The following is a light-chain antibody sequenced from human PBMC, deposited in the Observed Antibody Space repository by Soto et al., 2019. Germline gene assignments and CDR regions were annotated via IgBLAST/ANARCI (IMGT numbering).Light chain of an antibody. CDR1: QDVHNG. V-gene: IGKV1-6*01. Sequence: IHMTQSPSSLSASVGDRVIITCRASQDVHNGVGWFQQKSENAPTLLIYAASNLQSGVPSRFRGSRSGTEFTLTVSSLQPEDFTTYYCLQDHDDSWTFGQGSKVDIK. CDR2: AAS. J-gene: IGKJ1*01. CDR3: LQDHDDSWT.